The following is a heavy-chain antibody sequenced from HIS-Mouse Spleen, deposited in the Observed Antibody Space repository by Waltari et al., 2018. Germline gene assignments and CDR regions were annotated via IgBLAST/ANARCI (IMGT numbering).Heavy chain of an antibody. CDR2: IYSGGST. CDR1: GFPVSRHY. CDR3: ARDHSSSRDY. Sequence: EVQLVETGGGLIQPGGSLRLSCAASGFPVSRHYLSWVRQAPGKGLEWVSVIYSGGSTYYADSVKGRFTISRDNSKNTLYLQMNSLRAEDTAVYYCARDHSSSRDYWGQGTLVTVSS. J-gene: IGHJ4*02. V-gene: IGHV3-53*02. D-gene: IGHD6-13*01.